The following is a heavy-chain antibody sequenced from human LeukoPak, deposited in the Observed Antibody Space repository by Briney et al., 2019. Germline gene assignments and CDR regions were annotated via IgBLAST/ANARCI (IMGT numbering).Heavy chain of an antibody. Sequence: SVKVSCKASGGTFSSYAISWVRQAPRQGLEWMGRIIPIFGTANYAQKFQGRVTITTDESTSTAYMELSSLRSEDTAVYYCARAHSTSGDFWSGPTSYYFDYWGQGTLVTVSS. V-gene: IGHV1-69*05. J-gene: IGHJ4*02. CDR2: IIPIFGTA. CDR1: GGTFSSYA. D-gene: IGHD3-3*01. CDR3: ARAHSTSGDFWSGPTSYYFDY.